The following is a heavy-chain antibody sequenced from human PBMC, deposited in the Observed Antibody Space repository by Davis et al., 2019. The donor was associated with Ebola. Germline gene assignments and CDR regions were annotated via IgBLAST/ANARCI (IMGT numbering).Heavy chain of an antibody. V-gene: IGHV3-48*04. CDR1: GFTFSSYS. D-gene: IGHD2-2*02. CDR2: ISVRGTTT. CDR3: ASLRTGYTTSSIVF. Sequence: GGSLRLSCAASGFTFSSYSMNWVRQAPGKGLEWVSYISVRGTTTFYADSVKGRFTLSRDNAEKSLYLQMNSLRAEDTAVYYCASLRTGYTTSSIVFWGQGSQVTVSS. J-gene: IGHJ4*02.